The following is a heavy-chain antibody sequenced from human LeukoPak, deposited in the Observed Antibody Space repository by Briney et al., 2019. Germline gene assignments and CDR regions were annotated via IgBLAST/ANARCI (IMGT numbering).Heavy chain of an antibody. V-gene: IGHV5-51*01. D-gene: IGHD6-19*01. CDR1: GYSLTSYW. CDR2: IYPGDSDT. CDR3: ARPAGAVAGNDAFDI. Sequence: GESLKISCKGSGYSLTSYWIGWVRQMPGKGLEWMGIIYPGDSDTRYSPSFQGQVTISADKSISTAYLQWSSLKASDTAMYYCARPAGAVAGNDAFDIWGQGTMVTVSS. J-gene: IGHJ3*02.